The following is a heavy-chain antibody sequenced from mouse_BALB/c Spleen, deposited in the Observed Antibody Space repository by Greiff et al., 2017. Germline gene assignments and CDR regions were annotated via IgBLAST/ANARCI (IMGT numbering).Heavy chain of an antibody. CDR2: IYPSDSYT. CDR3: TISDGYYDYAMDY. Sequence: QVQLQQSGAELVRPGASVKLSCKASGYTFTSYWINWVKQRPGQGLEWIGNIYPSDSYTNYNQKFKDKATLTVDKSSSTAYMQLSSPTSEDSAVYYCTISDGYYDYAMDYWGQGTSVTVSS. J-gene: IGHJ4*01. CDR1: GYTFTSYW. V-gene: IGHV1-69*02. D-gene: IGHD2-3*01.